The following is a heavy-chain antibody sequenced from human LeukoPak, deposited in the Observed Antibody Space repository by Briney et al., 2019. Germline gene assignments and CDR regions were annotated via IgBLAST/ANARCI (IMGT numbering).Heavy chain of an antibody. J-gene: IGHJ3*02. Sequence: PGRSLRLSCAASGFTFSSCGMHWVRQTPGKGLEWVAVIWNDGSKKYYADSVKGRFSISRDDSKNTLSLQMNSLRAEDTAVYYCATLNGHAFDIWGQGTMVAVSS. CDR3: ATLNGHAFDI. CDR1: GFTFSSCG. D-gene: IGHD1-1*01. V-gene: IGHV3-33*01. CDR2: IWNDGSKK.